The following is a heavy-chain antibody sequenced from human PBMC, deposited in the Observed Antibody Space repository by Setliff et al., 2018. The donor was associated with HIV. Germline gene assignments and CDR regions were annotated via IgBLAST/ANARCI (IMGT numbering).Heavy chain of an antibody. Sequence: GGSLRLSCAPSGFTFKSYDVHWVRQAPGKGLDWVAVISADSSVKFYADSVKGRFSVSRDNSKRTLYLQMNNLRAEDTALYYCAREGYASGTLGDFDYWGQGTLVTVSS. V-gene: IGHV3-30*04. D-gene: IGHD3-10*01. CDR3: AREGYASGTLGDFDY. CDR1: GFTFKSYD. CDR2: ISADSSVK. J-gene: IGHJ4*02.